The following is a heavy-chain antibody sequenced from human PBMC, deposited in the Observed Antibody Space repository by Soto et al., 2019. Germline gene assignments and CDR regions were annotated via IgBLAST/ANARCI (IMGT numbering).Heavy chain of an antibody. Sequence: SVKVSCKASGGTFSSYAISWVRQAPEQGLEWMGGIIPIFGTANYAQKFQGRVMITADESTSTAYMDLSSLRSEDTAVYYCAREEGSGYYYALDYWGQGTLVTVSS. D-gene: IGHD3-22*01. J-gene: IGHJ4*02. CDR1: GGTFSSYA. V-gene: IGHV1-69*13. CDR2: IIPIFGTA. CDR3: AREEGSGYYYALDY.